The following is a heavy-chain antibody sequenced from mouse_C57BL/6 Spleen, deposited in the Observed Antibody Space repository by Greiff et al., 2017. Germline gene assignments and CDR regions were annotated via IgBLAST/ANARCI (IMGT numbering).Heavy chain of an antibody. CDR3: ARTGIYYDYDVRAMDY. V-gene: IGHV1-72*01. Sequence: QVQLKQSGAELVKPGASVTLSCKASGYTFTSYWMHWVQQRPGRGLEWIGRIDPNSGGTKYHEKFKSKATLTVDKPSSTAYMQLSSLTSEDSAVYYCARTGIYYDYDVRAMDYWGQGTSVTVSS. J-gene: IGHJ4*01. CDR2: IDPNSGGT. CDR1: GYTFTSYW. D-gene: IGHD2-4*01.